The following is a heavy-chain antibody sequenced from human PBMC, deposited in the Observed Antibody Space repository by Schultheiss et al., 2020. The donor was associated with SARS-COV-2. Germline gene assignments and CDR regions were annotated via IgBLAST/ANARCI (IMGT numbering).Heavy chain of an antibody. CDR2: IKSKTDGGTT. J-gene: IGHJ4*02. CDR3: TTEWYNWNDDFDY. D-gene: IGHD1-1*01. V-gene: IGHV3-15*01. CDR1: GFTFDDYA. Sequence: GESLKISCAASGFTFDDYAMHWVRQAPGKGLEWVGRIKSKTDGGTTDYAAPVKGRFTISRDDSKNTLYLQMNSLKTEDTAVYYCTTEWYNWNDDFDYWGQGTLVTVSS.